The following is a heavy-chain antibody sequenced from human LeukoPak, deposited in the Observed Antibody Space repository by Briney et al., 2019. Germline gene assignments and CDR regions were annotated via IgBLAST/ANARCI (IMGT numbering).Heavy chain of an antibody. V-gene: IGHV3-53*01. CDR1: GFTVSSNY. J-gene: IGHJ2*01. CDR2: IYSGGST. Sequence: AGGSLRLSCAASGFTVSSNYMSWVRQAPGKGLEWVSVIYSGGSTYYADSVKGRFTISRDNSKNTLYLQMNSLRAEDTAVYYCARDFRCSGGSCYYWYFDLWGRGTLVTVSS. D-gene: IGHD2-15*01. CDR3: ARDFRCSGGSCYYWYFDL.